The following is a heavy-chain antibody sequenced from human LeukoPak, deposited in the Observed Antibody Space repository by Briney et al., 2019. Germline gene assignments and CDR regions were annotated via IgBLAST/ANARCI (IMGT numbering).Heavy chain of an antibody. CDR3: ARLRIQLWYNDY. D-gene: IGHD5-18*01. V-gene: IGHV3-11*06. Sequence: GGSLRLSCAASGFTFSDYYMSWIRQAPGKGPEWVSYISSSSSYTNYADPVKGRFTISRDNAKNSLYLQMNSLRAEDTAVYYCARLRIQLWYNDYWGQGTLVSVSS. CDR1: GFTFSDYY. CDR2: ISSSSSYT. J-gene: IGHJ4*02.